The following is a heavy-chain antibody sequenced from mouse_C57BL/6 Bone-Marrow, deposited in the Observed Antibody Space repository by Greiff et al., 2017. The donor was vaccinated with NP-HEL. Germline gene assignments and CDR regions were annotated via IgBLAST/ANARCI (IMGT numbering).Heavy chain of an antibody. CDR1: GYTFTSYW. J-gene: IGHJ4*01. Sequence: QVHVKQSGAELVKPGASVKLSCKASGYTFTSYWMQWVKQRPGQGLEWIGEIDPSDSYTNYNQKFKGKATLTVDTSSSTAYMQLSSLTSEDSAVYYCARAGRGFYYDYDYAMDYWGQGTSVTVSS. CDR3: ARAGRGFYYDYDYAMDY. CDR2: IDPSDSYT. V-gene: IGHV1-50*01. D-gene: IGHD2-4*01.